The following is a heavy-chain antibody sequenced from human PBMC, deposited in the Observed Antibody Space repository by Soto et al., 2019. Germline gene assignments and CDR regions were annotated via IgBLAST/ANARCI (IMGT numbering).Heavy chain of an antibody. V-gene: IGHV4-39*01. J-gene: IGHJ5*02. CDR2: IYYSGIT. CDR1: GGSISSSSYY. D-gene: IGHD4-4*01. Sequence: PSETLSLTCTVSGGSISSSSYYWGWIRQPPGKGLEWIGSIYYSGITYYNPSLKSRVTISVDTSKNQFSLKLSFLTAADTAVYYCARRLGLTTVTTRSIFWRGQYNWFDPWGQGTLVTVSS. CDR3: ARRLGLTTVTTRSIFWRGQYNWFDP.